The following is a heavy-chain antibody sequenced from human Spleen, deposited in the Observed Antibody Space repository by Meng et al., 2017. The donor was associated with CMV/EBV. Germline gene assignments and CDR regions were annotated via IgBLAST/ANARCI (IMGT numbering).Heavy chain of an antibody. CDR1: GFTFSSYA. V-gene: IGHV3-23*01. CDR3: AKVGSWYYWFDP. Sequence: GGSLRLSCAASGFTFSSYAMSWVRQAPGKGLEWVSAISGSGGSTYYADSVKGRFTISRDNSKNTLYLQMNSRIAEDTAVYYCAKVGSWYYWFDPWGQGTLVTVSS. CDR2: ISGSGGST. J-gene: IGHJ5*02. D-gene: IGHD6-13*01.